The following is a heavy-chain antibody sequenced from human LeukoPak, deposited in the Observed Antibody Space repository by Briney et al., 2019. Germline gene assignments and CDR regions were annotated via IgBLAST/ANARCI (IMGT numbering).Heavy chain of an antibody. CDR3: AKDSSSGWFNYYYGMDV. Sequence: GGSLRLSCAASGFTFSSYAMSWVRQAPGKGLEWVSAISGSGGSTYYADSVKGRFTTSRDNSKNTLYLQMNSLRAEDTAVYYCAKDSSSGWFNYYYGMDVWGQGTTVTVSS. CDR2: ISGSGGST. V-gene: IGHV3-23*01. D-gene: IGHD6-19*01. CDR1: GFTFSSYA. J-gene: IGHJ6*02.